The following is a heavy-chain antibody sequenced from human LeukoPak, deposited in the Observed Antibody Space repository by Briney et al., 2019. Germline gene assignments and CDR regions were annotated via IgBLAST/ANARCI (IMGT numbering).Heavy chain of an antibody. J-gene: IGHJ4*02. D-gene: IGHD3-22*01. Sequence: ASVKVSCKASGYSFTRYYMHWVRQAPGQGLEWIGIINPSGGSTRSAQKFQGRVTMTSDTSTSTVYMDLSSLRPEDTAVYYCARATNPSSSAYCPDYWGQGTLVTVSS. V-gene: IGHV1-46*01. CDR2: INPSGGST. CDR1: GYSFTRYY. CDR3: ARATNPSSSAYCPDY.